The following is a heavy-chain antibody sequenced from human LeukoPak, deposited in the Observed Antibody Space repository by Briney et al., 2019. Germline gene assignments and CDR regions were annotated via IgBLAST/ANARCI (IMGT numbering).Heavy chain of an antibody. CDR3: ARWVGTGYCSGGTYYNWFDP. Sequence: SGTLSLTCTVSGGSVSSYYWGWIRQPAGKGLEWIGRIYTSGNTNYNPSLKSRVTMSLDTSKSQFSLKLSSVTAADTAVYYCARWVGTGYCSGGTYYNWFDPWGQGSLVTVSS. CDR2: IYTSGNT. D-gene: IGHD2-15*01. CDR1: GGSVSSYY. V-gene: IGHV4-4*07. J-gene: IGHJ5*02.